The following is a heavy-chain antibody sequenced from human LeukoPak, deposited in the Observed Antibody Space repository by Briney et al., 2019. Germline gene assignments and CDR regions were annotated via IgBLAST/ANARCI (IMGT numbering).Heavy chain of an antibody. CDR3: ASLRVPGYFDY. V-gene: IGHV4-59*12. J-gene: IGHJ4*03. CDR1: GGSISSYY. CDR2: IYDSGST. Sequence: SETLSLTCTVSGGSISSYYWSWIRQPPGKGLEWIGYIYDSGSTNYNPSLRSRVTISVDTSKNQFSLRLSSVTAADTAVYYCASLRVPGYFDYWGPGNLVTVSS. D-gene: IGHD3-16*01.